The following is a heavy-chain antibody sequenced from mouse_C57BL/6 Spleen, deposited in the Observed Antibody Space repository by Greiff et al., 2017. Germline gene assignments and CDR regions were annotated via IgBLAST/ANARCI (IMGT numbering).Heavy chain of an antibody. CDR1: GYTFTSYW. V-gene: IGHV1-53*01. Sequence: QVQLQQPGTELVKPGASVKLSCKASGYTFTSYWMHWVKQRPGQGLEWIGNINPSNGGTNYNEKFKSKATLTVDKSSSKAYMQLTSLTSEDSAVYYCARTFWDQRGAMDYWGQGTSVTVSS. CDR2: INPSNGGT. CDR3: ARTFWDQRGAMDY. D-gene: IGHD4-1*01. J-gene: IGHJ4*01.